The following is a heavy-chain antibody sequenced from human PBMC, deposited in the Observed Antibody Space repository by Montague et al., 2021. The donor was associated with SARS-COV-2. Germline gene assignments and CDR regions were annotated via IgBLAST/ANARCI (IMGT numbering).Heavy chain of an antibody. CDR2: ISGSGGST. Sequence: YRRLSCAASGFPFSSFTMSWVRLAPGKGLEWVSTISGSGGSTWYADSVKGRFTISRDNSKSTLFLQMNSLRAEDTALYYCTRADNYGAWGRGTMVTVSS. CDR1: GFPFSSFT. CDR3: TRADNYGA. J-gene: IGHJ5*02. D-gene: IGHD4-17*01. V-gene: IGHV3-23*01.